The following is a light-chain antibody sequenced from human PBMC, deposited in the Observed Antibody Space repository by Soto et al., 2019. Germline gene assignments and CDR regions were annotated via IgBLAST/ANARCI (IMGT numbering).Light chain of an antibody. Sequence: EIVLTQSPGNLSLSPGERATLSCKASQTINRIYVAWYQQKPGQAPRLLIYRASTRAPGVPARFSGSGSGTEFTLTISSLQPEDFTVYSCLQYHNLWAFGQGTKVEI. CDR3: LQYHNLWA. CDR1: QTINRIY. V-gene: IGKV3D-7*01. CDR2: RAS. J-gene: IGKJ1*01.